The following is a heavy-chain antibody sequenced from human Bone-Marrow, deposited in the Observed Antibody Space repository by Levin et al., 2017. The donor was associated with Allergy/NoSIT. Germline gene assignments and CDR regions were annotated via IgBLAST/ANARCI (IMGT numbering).Heavy chain of an antibody. Sequence: GESLKISCKASGFTLSTYSVSWVRQAPGQGLEWMGWISAYNGDTKYAQKFQDRVTLTTDSSTNTVCMELRSLRSDDTAVYYCASTDYYDSSGDAFDIWGQGTRVTVSS. V-gene: IGHV1-18*01. J-gene: IGHJ3*02. CDR1: GFTLSTYS. D-gene: IGHD3-22*01. CDR3: ASTDYYDSSGDAFDI. CDR2: ISAYNGDT.